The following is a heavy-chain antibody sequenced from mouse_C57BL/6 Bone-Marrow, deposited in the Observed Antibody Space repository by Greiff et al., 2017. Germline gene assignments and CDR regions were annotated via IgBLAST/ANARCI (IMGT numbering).Heavy chain of an antibody. CDR2: INPSNGGT. Sequence: QVQLQQPGTELVKPGASVKLSCKASGYTFTSYWMHWVKQRPGQGLEWIGNINPSNGGTNYNEKFKSKATLTVDKSSSTAYMQRSSLTSEDSAVYYCARGGNPSYWYFDVWGTGTTVTVSS. J-gene: IGHJ1*03. CDR1: GYTFTSYW. CDR3: ARGGNPSYWYFDV. D-gene: IGHD1-1*02. V-gene: IGHV1-53*01.